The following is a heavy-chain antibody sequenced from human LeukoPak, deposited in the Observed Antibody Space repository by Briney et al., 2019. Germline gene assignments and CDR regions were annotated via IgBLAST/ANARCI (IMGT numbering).Heavy chain of an antibody. D-gene: IGHD4-11*01. Sequence: GGSLRLSCAASGFTFSSYSMNWVRQAPGKGLEWVSSISSSSSYIYYADSVKGRFTISRDNSKNSLYLQTNSLRTEDTALYYCAKDYPDYMKDYYYYYGMDVWGQGTTVTVSS. CDR1: GFTFSSYS. V-gene: IGHV3-21*04. CDR2: ISSSSSYI. CDR3: AKDYPDYMKDYYYYYGMDV. J-gene: IGHJ6*02.